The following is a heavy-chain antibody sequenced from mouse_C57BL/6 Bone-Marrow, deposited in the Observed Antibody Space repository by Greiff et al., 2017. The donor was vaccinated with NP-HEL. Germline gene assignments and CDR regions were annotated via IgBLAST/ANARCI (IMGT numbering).Heavy chain of an antibody. CDR2: IWSGGST. CDR1: GFSLTSYG. D-gene: IGHD2-5*01. Sequence: QVQLKESGPGLVQPSQSLSITCTVSGFSLTSYGVHWVRQSPGKGLEWLGVIWSGGSTDYNAAFISRLSISKDNSKSQVFFKMNSLQADDTAIYYCASLYSNYSYAMDYWGQGTSVTVSS. J-gene: IGHJ4*01. V-gene: IGHV2-2*01. CDR3: ASLYSNYSYAMDY.